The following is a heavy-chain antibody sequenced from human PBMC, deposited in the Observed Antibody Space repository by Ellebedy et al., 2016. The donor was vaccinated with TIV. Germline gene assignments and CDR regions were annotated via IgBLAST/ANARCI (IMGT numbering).Heavy chain of an antibody. CDR3: AQEPSSTGGAWNWLVS. D-gene: IGHD1-26*01. J-gene: IGHJ5*01. Sequence: GESLKISCAASGFSFSNYWMQWVRQAPGQGLVWVSRLNGDGSSTSYADSVKGRFSISRDNAKNTLFLQMNSLTTEDTGVYYSAQEPSSTGGAWNWLVSWGQGTLVTVSS. CDR2: LNGDGSST. V-gene: IGHV3-74*01. CDR1: GFSFSNYW.